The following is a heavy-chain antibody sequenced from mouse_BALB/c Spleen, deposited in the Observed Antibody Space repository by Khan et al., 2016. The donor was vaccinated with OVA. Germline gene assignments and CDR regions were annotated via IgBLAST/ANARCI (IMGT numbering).Heavy chain of an antibody. D-gene: IGHD2-10*01. Sequence: QVQLKQSGPGLVAPSQSLSITCTISGFSLTNYGVHWVRQSPGKGLEWLVLMWSDGSTTYNSALKSRLTISKDNSKSQVFLKMNSLQTDDTAMCFCARQPYYHYNVMDYWGQGTSVTVSS. V-gene: IGHV2-6-1*01. CDR2: MWSDGST. J-gene: IGHJ4*01. CDR3: ARQPYYHYNVMDY. CDR1: GFSLTNYG.